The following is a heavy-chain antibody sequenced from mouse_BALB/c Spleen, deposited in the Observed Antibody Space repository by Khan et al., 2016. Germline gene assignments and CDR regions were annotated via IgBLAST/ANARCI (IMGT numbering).Heavy chain of an antibody. CDR1: GYTSTNYW. V-gene: IGHV1-87*01. J-gene: IGHJ3*01. CDR3: GDARFVY. CDR2: IYPGDGDT. Sequence: QVRLQQSGAELARPGASVRMSCKASGYTSTNYWMQWVKQRPGQGLEWIGSIYPGDGDTRYSQKFKDKATLTADKSSSSAYMHLRSLASEDSAVYYCGDARFVYWGQGTLVTVSA.